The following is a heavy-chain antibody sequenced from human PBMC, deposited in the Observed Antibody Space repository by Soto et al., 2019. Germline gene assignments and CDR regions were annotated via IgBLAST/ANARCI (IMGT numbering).Heavy chain of an antibody. CDR3: AKTPYDYFYYHGMDV. CDR1: GLIFSNYA. Sequence: EVQLLESGGGLVQPGGSLRLSCAASGLIFSNYAMSWVRQIPGKGLEWVSVIAGNGGSIQYADSVKGRFTISRDNSKSTVYLQMNSLRAEDTAVYYCAKTPYDYFYYHGMDVWGQGTTVTVSS. J-gene: IGHJ6*02. CDR2: IAGNGGSI. V-gene: IGHV3-23*01.